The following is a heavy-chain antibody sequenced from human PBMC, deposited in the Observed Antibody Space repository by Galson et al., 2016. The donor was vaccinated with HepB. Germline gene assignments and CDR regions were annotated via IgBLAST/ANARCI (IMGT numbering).Heavy chain of an antibody. D-gene: IGHD6-6*01. CDR1: GFTFSTYD. Sequence: SLRLSCAASGFTFSTYDMHWVRQAPGNGLEWVTLISYNGGYRNYVDSVKGQFSISRDNSRDTLYLEMNSLRIEDTAVYYCARGNHKYSSSSLDYWGQGSLVTVSS. CDR3: ARGNHKYSSSSLDY. CDR2: ISYNGGYR. V-gene: IGHV3-30*04. J-gene: IGHJ4*02.